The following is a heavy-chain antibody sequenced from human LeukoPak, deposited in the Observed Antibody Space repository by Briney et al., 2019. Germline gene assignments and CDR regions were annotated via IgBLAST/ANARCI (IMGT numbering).Heavy chain of an antibody. J-gene: IGHJ4*02. CDR2: LSETGETT. V-gene: IGHV3-23*01. CDR3: AKQWLVGI. D-gene: IGHD6-19*01. Sequence: GGSLRLSCAASGSSFRDHAMNWVRQAPGQGLEWVSSLSETGETTDYADSVKGRFTISRDNSNNILYLQMNSLRADDTAVYCCAKQWLVGIWGQGTLVTVSS. CDR1: GSSFRDHA.